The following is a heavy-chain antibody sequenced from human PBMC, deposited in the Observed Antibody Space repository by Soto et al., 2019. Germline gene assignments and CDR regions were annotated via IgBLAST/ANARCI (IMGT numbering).Heavy chain of an antibody. D-gene: IGHD4-17*01. CDR3: ANGGHDYGDYANY. J-gene: IGHJ4*02. CDR1: GGTFSSYA. CDR2: IIPIFGTA. V-gene: IGHV1-69*01. Sequence: QGQLVQSGAEVKKPGSSVKVYCKASGGTFSSYAISWVRQAPGQWLEWMGGIIPIFGTANYAQKFQGRVTITADESTSKAYMELSSLRSEDTAVYYCANGGHDYGDYANYWGQGTLVTVSS.